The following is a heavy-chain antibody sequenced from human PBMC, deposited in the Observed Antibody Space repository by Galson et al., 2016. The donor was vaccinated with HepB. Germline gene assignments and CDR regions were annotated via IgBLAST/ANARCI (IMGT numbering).Heavy chain of an antibody. V-gene: IGHV3-15*01. CDR3: VGAFLGY. J-gene: IGHJ4*02. CDR2: IQNKNYGGTA. D-gene: IGHD3-3*01. CDR1: GLTFTDAW. Sequence: SLRLSCAASGLTFTDAWMSWFRQAPGKGLEWVGHIQNKNYGGTAVYAAPAKGRFTISRDDSTHTVYLQMSDLKTEDTAVYYCVGAFLGYWGQGALVTVSA.